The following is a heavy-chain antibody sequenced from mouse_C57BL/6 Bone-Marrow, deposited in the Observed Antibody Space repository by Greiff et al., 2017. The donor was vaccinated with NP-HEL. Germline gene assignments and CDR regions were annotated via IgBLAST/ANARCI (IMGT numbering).Heavy chain of an antibody. CDR3: ARGGWLLRYFDV. D-gene: IGHD2-3*01. V-gene: IGHV1-54*01. Sequence: QVHVKQSGAELVRPGTSVKVSCKASGYAFTNYLIEWVKQRPGQGLEWIGVINPGSGGTNYNEKFKGKATLTADKSSSTAYMQLSSLTSEDSAVYFCARGGWLLRYFDVWGTGTTVTVSS. J-gene: IGHJ1*03. CDR1: GYAFTNYL. CDR2: INPGSGGT.